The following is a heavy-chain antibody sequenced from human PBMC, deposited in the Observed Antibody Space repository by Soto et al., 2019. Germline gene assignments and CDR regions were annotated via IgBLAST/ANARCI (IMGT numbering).Heavy chain of an antibody. V-gene: IGHV1-3*01. CDR2: INAGNGNT. CDR1: GYTFTSYA. CDR3: ARGVAPYYFDY. Sequence: ASVKVSFKASGYTFTSYAMHWVRQAPGQRLEWIGWINAGNGNTKYSQKFQGRVTITRDTSASTAYMELSSLRSEDTAVYYCARGVAPYYFDYWGQGTLVTVSS. J-gene: IGHJ4*02. D-gene: IGHD2-15*01.